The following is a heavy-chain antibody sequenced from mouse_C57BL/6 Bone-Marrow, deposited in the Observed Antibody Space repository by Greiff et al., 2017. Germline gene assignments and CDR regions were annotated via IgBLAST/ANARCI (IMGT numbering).Heavy chain of an antibody. D-gene: IGHD6-5*01. J-gene: IGHJ4*01. CDR2: IYPGSGST. Sequence: QVQLQQPGAELVKPGASVKMSCKASGYTFTSYWITWVKQRPGQGLEWIGDIYPGSGSTNYNEKFKSKATLTVDTSSNTAYLQLSSLTSEDTAVYYCTTGSLYYYAMDYWGQGTSVTVSS. CDR1: GYTFTSYW. V-gene: IGHV1-55*01. CDR3: TTGSLYYYAMDY.